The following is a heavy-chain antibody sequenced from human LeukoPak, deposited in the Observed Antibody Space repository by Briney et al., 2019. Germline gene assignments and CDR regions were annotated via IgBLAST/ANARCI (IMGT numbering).Heavy chain of an antibody. CDR2: INTNSGGT. D-gene: IGHD3-22*01. V-gene: IGHV1-2*06. CDR1: GYTFTGYY. J-gene: IGHJ4*02. CDR3: ARGYYYDSSGYGTMNERIDY. Sequence: ASVKVSCKASGYTFTGYYMHWVRQAPGQGLEWMGRINTNSGGTNYAQKFQGRVTMTRYTSISTAYMAMSRLRSDDTAVYSCARGYYYDSSGYGTMNERIDYWGQGTLVTVSS.